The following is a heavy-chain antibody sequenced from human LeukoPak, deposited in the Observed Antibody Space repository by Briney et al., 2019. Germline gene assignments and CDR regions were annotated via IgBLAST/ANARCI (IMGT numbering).Heavy chain of an antibody. D-gene: IGHD3-16*01. J-gene: IGHJ4*02. Sequence: SETLSLTCTVSGYSISCGYYWGWIRQPPGKGLEWIGSIYHSGSTYYNPSLKSRVTISVDTSKNQFSLRLNSLTTADTAVYYCTRGAGWLIDYWGQGILVTVSS. CDR3: TRGAGWLIDY. CDR2: IYHSGST. CDR1: GYSISCGYY. V-gene: IGHV4-38-2*02.